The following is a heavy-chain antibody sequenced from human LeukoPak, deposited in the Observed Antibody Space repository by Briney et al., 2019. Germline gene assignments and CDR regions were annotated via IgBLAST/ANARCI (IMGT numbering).Heavy chain of an antibody. CDR2: IQYDGSDK. D-gene: IGHD3-10*01. Sequence: GGSLRLSCAASTFSFSNYGMHWVRQVPGKGLEWLAFIQYDGSDKYYADSVKGRFTISRDNAKNSLYLQMNSLRAEDTAVYYCARDPLGFGVHWGQGTLVTVSS. J-gene: IGHJ4*02. V-gene: IGHV3-30*02. CDR3: ARDPLGFGVH. CDR1: TFSFSNYG.